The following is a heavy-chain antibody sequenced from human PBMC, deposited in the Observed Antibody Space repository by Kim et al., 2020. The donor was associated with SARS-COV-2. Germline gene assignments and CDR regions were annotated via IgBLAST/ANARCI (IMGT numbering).Heavy chain of an antibody. D-gene: IGHD2-2*01. J-gene: IGHJ4*02. V-gene: IGHV1-3*01. CDR2: INAGNGIA. CDR3: ARVYCSSTSCQYYFDY. Sequence: ASVKVSCKASGYTFSDYAIHWARQAPGQRLEWMGWINAGNGIAKYSQKFQDRVTITRDTSANTAYMEVSSLRSEDRAVYYCARVYCSSTSCQYYFDYWGQGTQVTVSS. CDR1: GYTFSDYA.